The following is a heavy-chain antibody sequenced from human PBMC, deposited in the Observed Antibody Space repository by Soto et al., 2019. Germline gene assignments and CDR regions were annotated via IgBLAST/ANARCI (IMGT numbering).Heavy chain of an antibody. Sequence: PSETLSLTCTVSGGSISSGGYYWSWIRQHPGKGLEWIGYIYYSGSTYYNPSLKSRVTISVDTSKNQFSLKLSSVTAADTAVYYWARDPTFLGVFTPRYYGMDVWGQGTTATVSS. J-gene: IGHJ6*02. CDR1: GGSISSGGYY. CDR2: IYYSGST. D-gene: IGHD3-16*01. V-gene: IGHV4-31*03. CDR3: ARDPTFLGVFTPRYYGMDV.